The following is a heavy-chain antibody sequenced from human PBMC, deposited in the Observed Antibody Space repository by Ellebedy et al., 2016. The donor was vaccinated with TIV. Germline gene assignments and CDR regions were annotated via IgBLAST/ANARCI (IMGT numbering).Heavy chain of an antibody. Sequence: SETLSLTXAVYVGSFNDYFWTWIRQPPGKGPEWIGEIDHSGSTNSNPSLKSRVTISVDTSKNQFSLKLSSVTAADTAVYYCARGIIAVAGVIPSDYYSYGMDVWGQGTTVTVSS. J-gene: IGHJ6*02. CDR1: VGSFNDYF. CDR2: IDHSGST. D-gene: IGHD6-19*01. V-gene: IGHV4-34*01. CDR3: ARGIIAVAGVIPSDYYSYGMDV.